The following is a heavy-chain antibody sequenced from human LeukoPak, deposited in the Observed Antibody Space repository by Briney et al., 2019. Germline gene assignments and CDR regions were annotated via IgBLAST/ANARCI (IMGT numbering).Heavy chain of an antibody. V-gene: IGHV4-59*08. CDR1: GGSISSYY. CDR2: IYYSGST. D-gene: IGHD6-19*01. Sequence: SETLSLTCTVSGGSISSYYWSWIRQPPGKGLEWIGYIYYSGSTNYNPSLKSRVTILVDTSKNQFSLKLSSVTAADTAVYYCARHDSGWFGLDYWGQGTLVTVSS. J-gene: IGHJ4*02. CDR3: ARHDSGWFGLDY.